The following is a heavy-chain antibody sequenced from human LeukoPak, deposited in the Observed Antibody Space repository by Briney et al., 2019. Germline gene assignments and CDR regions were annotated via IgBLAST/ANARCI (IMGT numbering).Heavy chain of an antibody. CDR1: EFTFSSFW. V-gene: IGHV3-7*01. CDR2: IKQDGSEK. Sequence: GGSLRLSFAAFEFTFSSFWLSWVRQAPGKGLEGGANIKQDGSEKYYVDSGKGRFTISRDNAKNSLYLQMNSLRAEDTAVYYCARGGDVDTAIYYFDYWGQGTLVTVSS. J-gene: IGHJ4*02. D-gene: IGHD5-18*01. CDR3: ARGGDVDTAIYYFDY.